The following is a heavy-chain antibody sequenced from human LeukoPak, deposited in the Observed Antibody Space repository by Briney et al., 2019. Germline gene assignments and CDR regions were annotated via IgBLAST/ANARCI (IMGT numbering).Heavy chain of an antibody. Sequence: TGGSLRLSCVASGFTFTTYAMHWVRQAPGKGLEWVSSISSSSTYIYYADSVKGRFTISRDNAKNSLYLQMNSLRAEDTAVYYYARDPYSGLFDYWGQGTLVTVSS. CDR2: ISSSSTYI. CDR1: GFTFTTYA. J-gene: IGHJ4*02. V-gene: IGHV3-21*01. D-gene: IGHD4-11*01. CDR3: ARDPYSGLFDY.